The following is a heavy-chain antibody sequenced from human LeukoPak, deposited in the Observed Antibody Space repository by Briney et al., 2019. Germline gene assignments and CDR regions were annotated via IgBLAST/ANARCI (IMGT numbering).Heavy chain of an antibody. CDR1: GGSISSGSYY. Sequence: PSETLSLTCTVSGGSISSGSYYWSWIRQPAGKGLEWIGRIYTSGSTNYNPSLKSRVTISVDTSKNQFSLKLSSVTAADTAVYYCARAPQTWLDYWGQGTLVTVSS. CDR3: ARAPQTWLDY. D-gene: IGHD5-24*01. V-gene: IGHV4-61*02. CDR2: IYTSGST. J-gene: IGHJ4*02.